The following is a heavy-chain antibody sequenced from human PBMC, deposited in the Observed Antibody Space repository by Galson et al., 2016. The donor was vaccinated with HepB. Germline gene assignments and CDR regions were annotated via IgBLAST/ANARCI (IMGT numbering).Heavy chain of an antibody. J-gene: IGHJ5*02. CDR2: ILYSGST. Sequence: ETLSLTCTVSGASINSHYWSWIRQPPGKGLEWIGYILYSGSTKYNPSVRSRVTLSVDRPRNRISLKLNSLTAADTAIYFCASHTGYGPWSWGQGTLVIVSS. D-gene: IGHD4-17*01. CDR1: GASINSHY. V-gene: IGHV4-59*08. CDR3: ASHTGYGPWS.